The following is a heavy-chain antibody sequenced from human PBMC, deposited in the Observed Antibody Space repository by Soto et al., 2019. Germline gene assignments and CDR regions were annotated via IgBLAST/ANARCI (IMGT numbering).Heavy chain of an antibody. V-gene: IGHV4-34*01. CDR3: ARLTRGEYSGYDGVAFVY. J-gene: IGHJ4*02. D-gene: IGHD5-12*01. CDR2: INHSGST. Sequence: SETLSLTCAVYGGSFSGYYWSWIRQPPGKGLEWIGEINHSGSTNYNPSLKSRVTISVDTSKNQFSLKLSSVTAADTAVYYCARLTRGEYSGYDGVAFVYWGKGTLVTVSS. CDR1: GGSFSGYY.